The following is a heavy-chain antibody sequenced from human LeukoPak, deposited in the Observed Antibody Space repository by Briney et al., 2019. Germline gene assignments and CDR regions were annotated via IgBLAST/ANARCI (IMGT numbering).Heavy chain of an antibody. CDR2: IHYSGTT. Sequence: SETLSLTCTVSGGSISPYYWSWIRQPPGKGLEWIGYIHYSGTTNYNPSLKSRVTISVDTSKNQFSLNLSSVTAADTAVFYCARGEEYGSGTVHFDYWGQGILVTVSS. J-gene: IGHJ4*02. CDR3: ARGEEYGSGTVHFDY. D-gene: IGHD3-10*01. V-gene: IGHV4-59*01. CDR1: GGSISPYY.